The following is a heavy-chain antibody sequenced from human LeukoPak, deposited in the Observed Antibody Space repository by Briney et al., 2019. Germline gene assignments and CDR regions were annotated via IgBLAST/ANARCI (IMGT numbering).Heavy chain of an antibody. J-gene: IGHJ4*02. CDR1: GFTFSSYA. CDR3: AKSYNGYESKPDY. CDR2: ISNSGGRT. D-gene: IGHD5-12*01. V-gene: IGHV3-23*01. Sequence: GRSLRLSCAASGFTFSSYAMSWVRQAPGKGLEWVSSISNSGGRTFYTDSVKGRFTISRDNPKITLYLQMNSLRAEDTAVYYCAKSYNGYESKPDYWGQGTLVTVSS.